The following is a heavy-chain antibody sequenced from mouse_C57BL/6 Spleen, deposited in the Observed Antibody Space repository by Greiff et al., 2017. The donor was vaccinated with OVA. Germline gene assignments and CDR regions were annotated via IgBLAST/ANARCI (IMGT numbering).Heavy chain of an antibody. J-gene: IGHJ2*01. V-gene: IGHV1-15*01. CDR1: GYTFTDYE. CDR3: TRRGYSNYLYYFDY. CDR2: IDPETGGT. Sequence: VQLQKSGAELVRPGASVTLSCKASGYTFTDYEMHWVKQTPVHGLEWIGAIDPETGGTAYNQKFKGKAILTADKSSSTAYMELRSLTSEDSAVYYCTRRGYSNYLYYFDYWGQGTTLTVSS. D-gene: IGHD2-5*01.